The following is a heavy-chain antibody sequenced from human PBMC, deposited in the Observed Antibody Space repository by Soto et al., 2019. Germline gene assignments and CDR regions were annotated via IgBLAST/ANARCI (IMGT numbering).Heavy chain of an antibody. CDR3: ARAGGYDFWSGYPVPGWFDP. D-gene: IGHD3-3*01. J-gene: IGHJ5*02. CDR2: IYYSGST. Sequence: QVQLQESGPGLVKPSQTLSLTCTVSGGSISSGDYYWSWIRQPPGKGLEWIGYIYYSGSTYYNPSIKSRVTISVDTSKNQFSLKLSSVTAADTAVYYCARAGGYDFWSGYPVPGWFDPWGQGTLVTVSS. V-gene: IGHV4-30-4*01. CDR1: GGSISSGDYY.